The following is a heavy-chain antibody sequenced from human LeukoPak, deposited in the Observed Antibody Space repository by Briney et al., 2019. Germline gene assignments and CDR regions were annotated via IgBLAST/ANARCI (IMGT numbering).Heavy chain of an antibody. CDR3: AKGHTYGLGESYLDF. Sequence: PGRSLRLSCEASGYTFDDYAMHWVRHAPGKGLEWVSAISWNSGSIGYADSVKGRFTISRGNGKNSLYLQMNSLRTEDTALYYCAKGHTYGLGESYLDFWGQGTLVSVSS. D-gene: IGHD5-18*01. V-gene: IGHV3-9*01. J-gene: IGHJ4*02. CDR1: GYTFDDYA. CDR2: ISWNSGSI.